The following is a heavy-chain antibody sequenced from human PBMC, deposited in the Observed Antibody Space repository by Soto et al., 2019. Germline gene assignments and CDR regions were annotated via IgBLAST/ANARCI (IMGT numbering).Heavy chain of an antibody. CDR3: ATSNWFAP. J-gene: IGHJ5*02. CDR2: IYYSGST. Sequence: QLQLQESGPGLVKPSETLSLTCTVSGGSISSRGYYWGWIRQPPGKGLEWIGTIYYSGSTYYNPPLKCRVTISVDTSKNQSSLPLSSVTAADTAVYYCATSNWFAPWGQGTLVTVSS. V-gene: IGHV4-39*01. CDR1: GGSISSRGYY.